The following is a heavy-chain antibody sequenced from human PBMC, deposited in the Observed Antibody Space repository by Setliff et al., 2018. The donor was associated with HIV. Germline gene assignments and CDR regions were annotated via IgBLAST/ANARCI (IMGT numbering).Heavy chain of an antibody. CDR1: GGSMSTYY. J-gene: IGHJ3*02. Sequence: SETLSLTCSVSGGSMSTYYWSWIRQPAGKRLEWIGRVYTSGSTIYNPSLRSRVTMSVDTSKSQFSLKLNSVAAADTAVYYCARVFPPIRGAPFGTPPGAFDIWGQGTMVTVPS. V-gene: IGHV4-4*07. CDR3: ARVFPPIRGAPFGTPPGAFDI. CDR2: VYTSGST. D-gene: IGHD2-15*01.